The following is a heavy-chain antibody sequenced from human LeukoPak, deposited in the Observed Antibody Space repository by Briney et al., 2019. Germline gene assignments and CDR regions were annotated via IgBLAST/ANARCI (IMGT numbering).Heavy chain of an antibody. CDR1: GFTFTRYA. J-gene: IGHJ4*02. CDR3: DSSGYTN. Sequence: GGSLRLSCGASGFTFTRYAMSWVRQAPGKGLEWVSAISGDGYVTFYADAVKGRFTLSRDNSKNTVHLQMSSLRAEDTAVYYCDSSGYTNWGQGTLVTVSS. D-gene: IGHD3-22*01. CDR2: ISGDGYVT. V-gene: IGHV3-23*01.